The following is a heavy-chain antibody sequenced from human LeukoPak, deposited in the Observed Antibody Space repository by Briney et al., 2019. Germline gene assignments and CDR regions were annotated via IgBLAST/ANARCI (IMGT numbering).Heavy chain of an antibody. D-gene: IGHD3-22*01. Sequence: SQTLSLTCTVSGGSISSGSYYWSWIRQPAGKGLEWIGRIYTSGSTNYNPSLKSRVTISVDTSKNQFSLKLSSVTAADTALYYCARVDSSGYSLFDPWGQGTLVTVSS. V-gene: IGHV4-61*02. CDR1: GGSISSGSYY. J-gene: IGHJ5*02. CDR3: ARVDSSGYSLFDP. CDR2: IYTSGST.